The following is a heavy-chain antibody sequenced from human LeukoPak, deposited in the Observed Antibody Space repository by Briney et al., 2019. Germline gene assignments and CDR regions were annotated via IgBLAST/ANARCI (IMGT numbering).Heavy chain of an antibody. D-gene: IGHD4-17*01. Sequence: PGGSLRLESAAAGFILSTYWMGCVRQARGRGRQWVVYIKEGGSETYYVDSVEGRFTNSRDSARNSLYLQMNRLGAEDTDIYYCARDSERRSDCWGQGTLVTVSS. V-gene: IGHV3-7*05. CDR1: GFILSTYW. J-gene: IGHJ4*02. CDR2: IKEGGSET. CDR3: ARDSERRSDC.